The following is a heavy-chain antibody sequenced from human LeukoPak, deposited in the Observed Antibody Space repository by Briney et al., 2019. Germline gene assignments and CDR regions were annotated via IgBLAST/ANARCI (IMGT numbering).Heavy chain of an antibody. V-gene: IGHV4-59*01. D-gene: IGHD5-12*01. CDR2: IYYSGST. CDR1: GGSISSYY. Sequence: SETLSLTCTVSGGSISSYYWSWIRQPPGKGLQWIGYIYYSGSTNYNPSLNSRVTISIDTSKNQFSLKLSSVTAADTAVYYCARWGGFPYYFDYWGQGTLVTVSS. CDR3: ARWGGFPYYFDY. J-gene: IGHJ4*02.